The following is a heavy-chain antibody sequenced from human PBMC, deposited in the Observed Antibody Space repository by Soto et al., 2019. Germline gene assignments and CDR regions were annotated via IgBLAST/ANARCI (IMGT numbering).Heavy chain of an antibody. J-gene: IGHJ4*02. CDR3: ARDYDILTGYPTIDY. V-gene: IGHV3-30-3*01. CDR1: GFTFSSYA. CDR2: ISYDGSNK. D-gene: IGHD3-9*01. Sequence: PGGSLRLSCAASGFTFSSYAMHWVRQAPGKGLEWVAVISYDGSNKYYADSVKGRFTISRDNSKNTLYLQMNSLRAEDTAVYYCARDYDILTGYPTIDYWGQGTLVTVSS.